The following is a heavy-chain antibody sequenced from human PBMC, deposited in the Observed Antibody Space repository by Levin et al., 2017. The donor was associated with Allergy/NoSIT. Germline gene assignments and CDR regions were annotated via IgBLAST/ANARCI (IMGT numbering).Heavy chain of an antibody. CDR1: GFTFSSYG. V-gene: IGHV3-30*18. CDR2: ISYDGSNK. J-gene: IGHJ4*02. Sequence: GESLKISCAASGFTFSSYGMHWVRQAPGKGLEWVAVISYDGSNKYYADSVKGRFTISRDNSKNTLYLQMNSLRAEDTAVYYCAKDSGGDTAMDYFDYWGQGTLVTVSS. D-gene: IGHD5-18*01. CDR3: AKDSGGDTAMDYFDY.